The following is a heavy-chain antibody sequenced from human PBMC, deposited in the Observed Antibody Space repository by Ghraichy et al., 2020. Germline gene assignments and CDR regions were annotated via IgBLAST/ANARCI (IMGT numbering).Heavy chain of an antibody. CDR2: IYPSDSDT. V-gene: IGHV5-51*01. CDR1: GYTFTTYW. D-gene: IGHD3-3*01. CDR3: ARGNGAERFLNPIPVSAMDV. J-gene: IGHJ6*02. Sequence: ESLNISCEGSGYTFTTYWIAWVRQMPGKGLECMGIIYPSDSDTRYSPSFQGQVTISVDKSINTAYLQWSSLKASDTALYYCARGNGAERFLNPIPVSAMDVWGQGTTVTVSS.